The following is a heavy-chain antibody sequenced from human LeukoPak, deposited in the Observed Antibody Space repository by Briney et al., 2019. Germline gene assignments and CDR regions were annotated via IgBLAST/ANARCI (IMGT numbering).Heavy chain of an antibody. D-gene: IGHD3-3*01. CDR1: GYTFTSYD. CDR3: ARGPKGIFGVVIIGESWFDP. CDR2: MNPNSGDT. V-gene: IGHV1-8*01. Sequence: ASVKVSCKASGYTFTSYDINWVRQVTGQGLEWMGWMNPNSGDTGYPQKFQGRVTMTRDTSITTAYMELSSLRSEDTAVYYCARGPKGIFGVVIIGESWFDPWGQGTLVTVSS. J-gene: IGHJ5*02.